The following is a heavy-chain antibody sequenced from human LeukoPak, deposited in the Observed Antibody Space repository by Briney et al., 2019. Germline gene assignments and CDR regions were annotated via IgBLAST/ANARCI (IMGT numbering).Heavy chain of an antibody. Sequence: ASVKVSCKVSGYTLTELSMHWVRQAPGKGLEWMGGFDPEDGETIYAQKFQGRVTMTEDTSTDTAYMELSSLRSEDTAVYYCARDRPLVDCSGGSCYFFDRGYYGMDVWGQGTTVTVSS. J-gene: IGHJ6*02. D-gene: IGHD2-15*01. V-gene: IGHV1-24*01. CDR1: GYTLTELS. CDR2: FDPEDGET. CDR3: ARDRPLVDCSGGSCYFFDRGYYGMDV.